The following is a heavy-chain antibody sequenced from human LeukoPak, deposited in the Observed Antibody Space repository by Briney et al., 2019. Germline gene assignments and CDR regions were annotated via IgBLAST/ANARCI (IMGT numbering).Heavy chain of an antibody. CDR3: AKDIKAWYYFDY. J-gene: IGHJ4*02. CDR1: GFTFSDYY. CDR2: ISSSGSTI. V-gene: IGHV3-11*01. Sequence: GRSLRLSCAASGFTFSDYYMSWIRQAPGKGLEWVSYISSSGSTIYYADSVKGRFTISRDNSKNTLYLQMNSLRAEDTAVYYCAKDIKAWYYFDYWGQGTLVTVSS. D-gene: IGHD2-8*02.